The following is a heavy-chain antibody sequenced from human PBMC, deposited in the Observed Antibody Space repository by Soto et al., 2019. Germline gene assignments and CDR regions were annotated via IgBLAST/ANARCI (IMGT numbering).Heavy chain of an antibody. CDR1: GGSISSYY. CDR3: AIGFGAYDFWSAPAPYYYYMDV. CDR2: IYYSGST. D-gene: IGHD3-3*01. J-gene: IGHJ6*03. Sequence: SETLSLTCTVSGGSISSYYWSWIRQPPGKGLEWIGYIYYSGSTNYNPSLKSRVTISVDTSKNQFSLKLSSVTAADTAVYYCAIGFGAYDFWSAPAPYYYYMDVWGKGTTVTVSS. V-gene: IGHV4-59*01.